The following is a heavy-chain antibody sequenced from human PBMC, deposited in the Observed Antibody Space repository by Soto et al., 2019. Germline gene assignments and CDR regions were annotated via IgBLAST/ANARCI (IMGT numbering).Heavy chain of an antibody. CDR3: AKLGSYYYHFDHWVFDL. D-gene: IGHD3-3*02. J-gene: IGHJ2*01. CDR2: ITRSGDYT. V-gene: IGHV3-23*01. CDR1: GFTFSSYA. Sequence: EVQLLESGGGLVQPGGSLRLSCAASGFTFSSYAMTWVRQAPGKGLEWVSAITRSGDYTQYADSVKGRFTISRDNSKNTLYLQMISLRAVDTAVYYCAKLGSYYYHFDHWVFDLWGRGTLVTGSS.